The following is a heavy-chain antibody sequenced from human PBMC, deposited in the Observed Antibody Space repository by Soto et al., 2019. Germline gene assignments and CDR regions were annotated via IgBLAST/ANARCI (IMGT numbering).Heavy chain of an antibody. D-gene: IGHD3-3*01. CDR1: GFTFSSYG. J-gene: IGHJ6*03. V-gene: IGHV3-33*01. Sequence: GGSLRLSCAASGFTFSSYGMHWVRQAPGKGLEWVAVIWYDGSNKYYADSVKGRFTISRDNSKNTLYLQMNSLRAEDTAVYYCARDSLTYYDFWSGYYDYYYYMDVWGKGTTVTVSS. CDR2: IWYDGSNK. CDR3: ARDSLTYYDFWSGYYDYYYYMDV.